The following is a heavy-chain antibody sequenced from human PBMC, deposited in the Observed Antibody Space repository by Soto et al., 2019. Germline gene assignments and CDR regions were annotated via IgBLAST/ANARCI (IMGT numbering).Heavy chain of an antibody. Sequence: SQPVSLTCVISGASVSSNSAGWNCIRQSPSRGLEWLGRTYYKSKWNNDYALSVKSRITINPDTSKNQFSLHLYSVTPEDTAVYYCTGITWFRGMDVWGQGTPVTVSS. V-gene: IGHV6-1*01. D-gene: IGHD3-10*01. CDR2: TYYKSKWNN. J-gene: IGHJ6*02. CDR3: TGITWFRGMDV. CDR1: GASVSSNSAG.